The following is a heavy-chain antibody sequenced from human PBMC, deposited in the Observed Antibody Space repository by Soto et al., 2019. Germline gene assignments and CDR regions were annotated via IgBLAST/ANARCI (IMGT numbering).Heavy chain of an antibody. CDR1: GNTVPNYA. V-gene: IGHV1-3*01. Sequence: ASVKVSCKASGNTVPNYAIHWVRQAPGQRLEWMGWINGGNGNTYYSEHFQGRVTITADESTSTAYMELSSLRSEDTAVYYCARGPPKYYDFWSGLLDVWGQGTTVTLSS. CDR2: INGGNGNT. D-gene: IGHD3-3*01. CDR3: ARGPPKYYDFWSGLLDV. J-gene: IGHJ6*02.